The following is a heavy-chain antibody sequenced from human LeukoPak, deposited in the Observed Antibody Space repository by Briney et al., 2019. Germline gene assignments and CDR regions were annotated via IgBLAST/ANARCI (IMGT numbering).Heavy chain of an antibody. CDR3: ARVQYYYDSSGYFLQSVDAFDI. CDR1: GYTFTSYA. J-gene: IGHJ3*02. D-gene: IGHD3-22*01. Sequence: ASVKVSCKASGYTFTSYAMNWVRQAPGQGLEWMGWINTNTGNPTYAQGFTGRFVFSSDTSVSTAYLQISSLKAEDTAVYYCARVQYYYDSSGYFLQSVDAFDIWGQGTMVTVSS. V-gene: IGHV7-4-1*02. CDR2: INTNTGNP.